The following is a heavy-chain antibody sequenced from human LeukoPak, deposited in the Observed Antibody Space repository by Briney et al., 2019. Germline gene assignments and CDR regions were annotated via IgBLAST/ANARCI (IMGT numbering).Heavy chain of an antibody. Sequence: GGSLRLSCAASGFTFSSYSMNWVRQAPGKGLEWVSYISSTSSTIYYADSVKGRFTISRDNAKNSLYLQMNSLRAEDTAVYYCARGGGGVVPAAPVDYWGQGTLVTVSS. CDR3: ARGGGGVVPAAPVDY. J-gene: IGHJ4*02. V-gene: IGHV3-48*01. CDR2: ISSTSSTI. CDR1: GFTFSSYS. D-gene: IGHD2-2*01.